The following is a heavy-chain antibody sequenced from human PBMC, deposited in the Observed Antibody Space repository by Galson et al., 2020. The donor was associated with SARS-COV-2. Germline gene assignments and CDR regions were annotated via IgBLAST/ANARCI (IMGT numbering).Heavy chain of an antibody. D-gene: IGHD1-1*01. CDR1: GGSMSKYS. V-gene: IGHV4-59*01. Sequence: SETLSLTCSVSGGSMSKYSWSWIRQSPGKGLEWIGNIYHSGGTKYNPSLKRRVSMSVDTSENQFSLKLNSVTAADTAVYYCARFGGNDGWNWCDPWGQGTLVTVSS. CDR3: ARFGGNDGWNWCDP. CDR2: IYHSGGT. J-gene: IGHJ5*02.